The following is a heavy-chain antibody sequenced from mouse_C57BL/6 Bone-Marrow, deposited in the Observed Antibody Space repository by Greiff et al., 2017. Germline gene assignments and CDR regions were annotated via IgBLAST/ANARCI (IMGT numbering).Heavy chain of an antibody. J-gene: IGHJ3*01. CDR3: TRDGMVTTGNWFAY. D-gene: IGHD2-2*01. CDR1: GYTFTDYE. CDR2: IDPETGGT. Sequence: QVQLKESGAELVRPGASVTLSCKASGYTFTDYEMHWVKQTPVHGLEWIGAIDPETGGTAYNQKFKGKAILTADKSSSTAYMELRSLTSEDSAVYYCTRDGMVTTGNWFAYWGQGTLVTVSA. V-gene: IGHV1-15*01.